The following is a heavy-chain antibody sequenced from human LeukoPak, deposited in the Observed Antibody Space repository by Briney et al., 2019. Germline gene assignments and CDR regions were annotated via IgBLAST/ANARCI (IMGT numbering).Heavy chain of an antibody. CDR3: ARVSFYYGSGSYYFDY. CDR2: IYYSGST. J-gene: IGHJ4*02. CDR1: GGSISSGDYY. V-gene: IGHV4-31*03. Sequence: QPSQTLSLACTVSGGSISSGDYYWSWIRQHPGKGLEWIGYIYYSGSTYYNPSLKSRVTISVDTSKNQFSLKLSSVTAADTAVYYCARVSFYYGSGSYYFDYWGQGTLVTVSS. D-gene: IGHD3-10*01.